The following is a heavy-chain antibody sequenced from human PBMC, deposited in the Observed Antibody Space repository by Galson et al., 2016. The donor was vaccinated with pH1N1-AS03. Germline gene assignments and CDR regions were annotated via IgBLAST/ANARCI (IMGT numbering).Heavy chain of an antibody. J-gene: IGHJ4*02. Sequence: SVKVSCKASGYTFTNYGINWVRQAPGQGLEYMGWIGTYTIYAQKLQGRVTMTTDTSTSTAYTELRSLKIEDTAMYYCTTMSQAAAPNWGQGTLVTVSS. CDR3: TTMSQAAAPN. V-gene: IGHV1-18*01. D-gene: IGHD6-13*01. CDR1: GYTFTNYG. CDR2: IGTYT.